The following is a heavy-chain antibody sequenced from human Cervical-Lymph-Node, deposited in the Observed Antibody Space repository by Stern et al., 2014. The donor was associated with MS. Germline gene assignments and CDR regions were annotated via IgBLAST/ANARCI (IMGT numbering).Heavy chain of an antibody. D-gene: IGHD3/OR15-3a*01. CDR3: ASGTGSKRPTGNY. J-gene: IGHJ4*02. Sequence: VQLVQSGAEVKKPVASVKVSCKAFGYTFTSHYMHCVRQAPGQGLEWVGIINPSGDSANYAQKLQGRVTMTRDTSTSTVYMELSSLRSEDTAVYYCASGTGSKRPTGNYWGQGTLVTVSS. V-gene: IGHV1-46*04. CDR2: INPSGDSA. CDR1: GYTFTSHY.